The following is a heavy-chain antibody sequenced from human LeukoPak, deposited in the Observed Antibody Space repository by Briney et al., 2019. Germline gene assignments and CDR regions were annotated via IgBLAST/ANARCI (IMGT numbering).Heavy chain of an antibody. Sequence: SETLSLTCAVYGGSFSGYYWSWIRQPPGKGLEWIGEINHSGSTNYNPSLKSRVTISVDTSKNQFSLKLSSVTAADTAVYYRARRRVSSRPSPGARFDPWGQGTLVTVSS. CDR1: GGSFSGYY. D-gene: IGHD6-6*01. CDR3: ARRRVSSRPSPGARFDP. CDR2: INHSGST. J-gene: IGHJ5*02. V-gene: IGHV4-34*01.